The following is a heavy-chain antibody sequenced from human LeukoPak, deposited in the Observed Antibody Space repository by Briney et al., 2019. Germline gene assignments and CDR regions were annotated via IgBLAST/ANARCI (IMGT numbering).Heavy chain of an antibody. J-gene: IGHJ4*02. D-gene: IGHD6-19*01. CDR1: GFTFSSYW. V-gene: IGHV3-74*01. Sequence: GGSLRLSCAASGFTFSSYWMHWVRQAPGKGLVWVSRINSDGSSTSYADSVKGRFTISRDNAKNTLYLQMNSLRAEDTAVYYCARRSSGWYECDHWGQGTLVTVSS. CDR2: INSDGSST. CDR3: ARRSSGWYECDH.